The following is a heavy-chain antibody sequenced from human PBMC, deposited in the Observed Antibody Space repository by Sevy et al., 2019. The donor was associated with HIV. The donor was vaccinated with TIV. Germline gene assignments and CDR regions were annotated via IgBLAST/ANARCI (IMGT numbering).Heavy chain of an antibody. CDR3: VKGDEQQLAYFDY. Sequence: GGSLRLSCSASGFTFSSYAMHWVRQAPGKGLEYVSAISSNGGSTYYADSVKGRFTISRDNSKNTLYRQMSSLRAEDTAVYYCVKGDEQQLAYFDYWGQGTLVTVSS. CDR1: GFTFSSYA. J-gene: IGHJ4*02. CDR2: ISSNGGST. V-gene: IGHV3-64D*06. D-gene: IGHD6-13*01.